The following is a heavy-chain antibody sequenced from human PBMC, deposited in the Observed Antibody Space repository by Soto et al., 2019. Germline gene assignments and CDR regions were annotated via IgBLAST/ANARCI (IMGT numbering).Heavy chain of an antibody. Sequence: GGSLRLSCAASGFTFSSYGMHWVRQAPGKGLEWVAVISYDGSNKYYADSVKGRFTISRDNSKNTLYLQMNSLRAEDTAVYYCATDYVDWEDYFDYWGQGTLVTVSS. J-gene: IGHJ4*02. CDR3: ATDYVDWEDYFDY. D-gene: IGHD4-17*01. CDR2: ISYDGSNK. CDR1: GFTFSSYG. V-gene: IGHV3-30*03.